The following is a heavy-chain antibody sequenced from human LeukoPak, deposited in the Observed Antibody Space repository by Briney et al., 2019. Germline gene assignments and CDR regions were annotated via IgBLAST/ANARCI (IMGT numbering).Heavy chain of an antibody. Sequence: ASVKVSCKASGYTFTSYYMHWVRQAPGQGLEWMGIINPSGGSTSYAQKFQGRVTMTTDTSTSTAYMELRSLRFDDTAVYYCARDFWGVDNGDHVSYYMDVWGKGTTVTISS. J-gene: IGHJ6*03. D-gene: IGHD4-17*01. CDR1: GYTFTSYY. CDR2: INPSGGST. CDR3: ARDFWGVDNGDHVSYYMDV. V-gene: IGHV1-46*01.